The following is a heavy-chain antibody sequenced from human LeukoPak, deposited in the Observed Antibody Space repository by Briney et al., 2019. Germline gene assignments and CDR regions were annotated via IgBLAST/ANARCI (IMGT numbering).Heavy chain of an antibody. Sequence: PGGSLRLSCAASGFTFSDSYMTWIRQAPGRGLERLSYISGSGSGINYADSVKGRFTISRDNTMNSLYLQMNSLRVEDTAVYYCSRDPRLADYWGQGTLVTVSS. D-gene: IGHD3-9*01. CDR1: GFTFSDSY. CDR2: ISGSGSGI. V-gene: IGHV3-11*01. J-gene: IGHJ4*02. CDR3: SRDPRLADY.